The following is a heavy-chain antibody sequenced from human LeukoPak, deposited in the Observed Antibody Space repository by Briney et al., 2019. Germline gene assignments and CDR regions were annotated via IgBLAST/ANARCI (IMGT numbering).Heavy chain of an antibody. CDR1: GFTFSSYA. D-gene: IGHD2-15*01. CDR3: AKSGGDCSGGSCYGFFFDY. V-gene: IGHV3-23*01. Sequence: GGSLRLSCAASGFTFSSYAMSWVRQAPGKGLEWVSAISGSGGSTYYADSVKGRFTISRDNSKNTLYLQMNSLRAEDTAVYYCAKSGGDCSGGSCYGFFFDYWGQGTLVTVSS. J-gene: IGHJ4*02. CDR2: ISGSGGST.